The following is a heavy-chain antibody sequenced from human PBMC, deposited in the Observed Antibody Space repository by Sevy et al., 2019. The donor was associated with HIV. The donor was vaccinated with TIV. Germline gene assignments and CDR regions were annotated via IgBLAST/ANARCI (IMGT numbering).Heavy chain of an antibody. CDR1: GGTVSTYA. J-gene: IGHJ4*02. V-gene: IGHV1-69*13. CDR3: TNDLMEATMGFDH. CDR2: IIPILGTT. Sequence: ASVKVSCKASGGTVSTYAFNWVRQAPGQGLEGVGGIIPILGTTNYAQKFQGRVSIIADESTGTAYMTLSRLTSEDTAVYYCTNDLMEATMGFDHWGQGALVTVSS. D-gene: IGHD2-8*01.